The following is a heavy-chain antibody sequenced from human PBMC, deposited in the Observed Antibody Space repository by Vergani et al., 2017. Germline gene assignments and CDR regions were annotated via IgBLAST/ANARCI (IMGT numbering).Heavy chain of an antibody. J-gene: IGHJ4*02. CDR2: INPSGGST. V-gene: IGHV1-46*03. CDR1: GYTFTSYY. D-gene: IGHD3-10*01. CDR3: ARASLGYYGSGSYYPKNSFYFDY. Sequence: QVQLVQSGAEVKKPGASVKVSCKASGYTFTSYYMHWVRQAPGQGLEWMGIINPSGGSTSYAQKFQGRVTMTRDTSTSTVYMELSSLRSEDTAVYYCARASLGYYGSGSYYPKNSFYFDYWGQGTLVTVSS.